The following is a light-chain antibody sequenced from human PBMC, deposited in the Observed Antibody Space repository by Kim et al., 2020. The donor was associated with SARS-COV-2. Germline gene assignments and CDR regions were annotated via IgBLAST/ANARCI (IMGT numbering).Light chain of an antibody. J-gene: IGKJ4*01. Sequence: EIVMTQSTANLSVSPGERATLSCRASQGVSSNLAWYQQKPGQAPRLRIYGASTRAPGIPARFSGSGSGTDFTLTIYSLQSEDFAVYYCHHNKDWPPLTFGGRTQVDIK. CDR2: GAS. CDR1: QGVSSN. CDR3: HHNKDWPPLT. V-gene: IGKV3-15*01.